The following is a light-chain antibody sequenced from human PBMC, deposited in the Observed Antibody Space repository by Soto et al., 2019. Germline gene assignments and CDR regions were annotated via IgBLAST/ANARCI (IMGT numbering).Light chain of an antibody. CDR3: QQRNIWPPVT. J-gene: IGKJ5*01. CDR1: ESVSSY. Sequence: ERVLTRSPGTLTLCPGERPTLSGRTSESVSSYYLAWYQQKPGQAPRLLIYGAFNRATGIPARFSGSGSGTDCPLTISSLEPEDFAVYYCQQRNIWPPVTFGQGTRLEI. V-gene: IGKV3-11*01. CDR2: GAF.